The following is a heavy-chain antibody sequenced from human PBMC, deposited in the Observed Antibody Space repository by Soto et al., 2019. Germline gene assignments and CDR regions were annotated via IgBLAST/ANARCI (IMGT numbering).Heavy chain of an antibody. CDR3: VKSWGVFGSASFFDH. D-gene: IGHD3-16*01. V-gene: IGHV3-9*01. CDR2: ISWNSGGI. J-gene: IGHJ4*02. CDR1: GFTFDDYA. Sequence: EVQLVESGGGLVQPGRSLRLSCAGSGFTFDDYAMHWVRQVPGKGLEWVSGISWNSGGIGFADYVKGRFTISSDNAKNSLYLQMHSPRPEDTAFYYFVKSWGVFGSASFFDHWGKGTLVTVSS.